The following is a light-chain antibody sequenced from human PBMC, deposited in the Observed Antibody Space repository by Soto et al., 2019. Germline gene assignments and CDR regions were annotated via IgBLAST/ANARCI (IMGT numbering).Light chain of an antibody. J-gene: IGKJ1*01. CDR2: AAS. CDR1: QSISSY. V-gene: IGKV1-39*01. Sequence: DIQMTQSPSSLSASVGDRVTITCRASQSISSYLNWCQQKPGKAPKLLIYAASSLQSGVPSRFSGSGSGTDFTLTISSLQPEDFATYYCQQSYGTSWTFGQGTKVEIK. CDR3: QQSYGTSWT.